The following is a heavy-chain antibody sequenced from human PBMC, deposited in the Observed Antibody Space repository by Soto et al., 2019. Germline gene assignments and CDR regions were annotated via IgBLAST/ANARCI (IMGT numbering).Heavy chain of an antibody. V-gene: IGHV4-30-4*01. Sequence: KPSEALSLTCTVSGGSISSADYYWSWVRQPPGKGLEWIGYVYYSGSTFFNPSLKSRVTISKDTSSNHYSLSVNSVTAADSAVYYCAISIVVTIGGIDVWVQGTMVTVSS. CDR1: GGSISSADYY. CDR2: VYYSGST. D-gene: IGHD5-12*01. CDR3: AISIVVTIGGIDV. J-gene: IGHJ6*02.